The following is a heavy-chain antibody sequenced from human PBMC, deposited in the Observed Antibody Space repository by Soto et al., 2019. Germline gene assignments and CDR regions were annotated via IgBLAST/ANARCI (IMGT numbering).Heavy chain of an antibody. J-gene: IGHJ5*02. D-gene: IGHD1-26*01. Sequence: SETLSLTFAVSGGSISSVGYSWSWIRQPQGKGMEWIGYIYHSGRTYYNTSIKSRVTISVDRSKNQFSLKLSSVTAADTAVYYCARRRSDSNWFHXWGQGTLVTVSX. CDR3: ARRRSDSNWFHX. CDR1: GGSISSVGYS. CDR2: IYHSGRT. V-gene: IGHV4-30-2*01.